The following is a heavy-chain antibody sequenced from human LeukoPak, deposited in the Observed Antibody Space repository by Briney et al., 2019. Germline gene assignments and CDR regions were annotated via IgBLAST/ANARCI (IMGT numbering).Heavy chain of an antibody. CDR1: GFTISSNY. D-gene: IGHD6-19*01. Sequence: PGGSLRLSCAASGFTISSNYMSWVRQAPGKGLEWVSVIYSGGSTYYADSVKGRFTISGDNSKNTLYLQMNSLTAEATAVYYCASGPSSGWYYYYYMDVWGKGTTVTVSS. CDR2: IYSGGST. V-gene: IGHV3-66*02. J-gene: IGHJ6*03. CDR3: ASGPSSGWYYYYYMDV.